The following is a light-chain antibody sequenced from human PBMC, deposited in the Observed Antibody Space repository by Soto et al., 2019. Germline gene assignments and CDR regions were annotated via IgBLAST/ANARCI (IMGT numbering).Light chain of an antibody. CDR2: VNSDGSH. J-gene: IGLJ3*02. CDR3: QTWGTGIRV. Sequence: QPVLTQSPSASASLGASVKLTCTLSSGHSSYAIAWHQQQPEKGPRFLMKVNSDGSHSRGDGIPDRFSGSSSGAERYLTISSLQSEEEADYYCQTWGTGIRVFGGGTKLTVL. CDR1: SGHSSYA. V-gene: IGLV4-69*01.